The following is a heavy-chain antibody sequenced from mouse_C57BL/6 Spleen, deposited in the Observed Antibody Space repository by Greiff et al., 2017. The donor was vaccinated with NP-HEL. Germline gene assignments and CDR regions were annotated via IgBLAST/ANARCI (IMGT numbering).Heavy chain of an antibody. V-gene: IGHV5-17*01. J-gene: IGHJ2*01. Sequence: DVHLVESGGGLVKPGGSLKLSCAASGFTFSDYGMHWVRQAPEKGLEWVAYISSGSSTIYYADTVKGRFTISRDNAKNTLFLQMTSLRSEDTAMYYCARAQLGRGYYFDYWGQGTTLTVSS. CDR1: GFTFSDYG. CDR2: ISSGSSTI. D-gene: IGHD4-1*02. CDR3: ARAQLGRGYYFDY.